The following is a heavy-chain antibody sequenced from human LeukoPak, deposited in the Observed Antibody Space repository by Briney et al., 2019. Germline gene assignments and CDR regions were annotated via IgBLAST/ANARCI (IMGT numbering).Heavy chain of an antibody. D-gene: IGHD2-15*01. J-gene: IGHJ4*02. V-gene: IGHV3-43*02. CDR1: GFTFDDYA. CDR3: AKDVADIVVVVAGIDY. Sequence: GGTLRLSCAASGFTFDDYAMHWVRQAPGKGLEWVSLISGDGGSTYYADSVRGRFTISRDNSKHSLYLQMNSLRTEDTALYYCAKDVADIVVVVAGIDYWGQGTLVTVSS. CDR2: ISGDGGST.